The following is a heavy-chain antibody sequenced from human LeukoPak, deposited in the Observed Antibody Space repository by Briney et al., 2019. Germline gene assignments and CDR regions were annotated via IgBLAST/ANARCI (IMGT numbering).Heavy chain of an antibody. V-gene: IGHV1-2*02. CDR1: GYSFTGYY. CDR2: INPNSGGT. J-gene: IGHJ3*02. Sequence: RASVKVSCKASGYSFTGYYMHWVRQAPGQGLEWMGWINPNSGGTNYAQKFQGRVTMTRDTSISTAYMELSRLRSDDTAVYYCARGPDYYDSSGYSFDIWGQGTMVTVSS. D-gene: IGHD3-22*01. CDR3: ARGPDYYDSSGYSFDI.